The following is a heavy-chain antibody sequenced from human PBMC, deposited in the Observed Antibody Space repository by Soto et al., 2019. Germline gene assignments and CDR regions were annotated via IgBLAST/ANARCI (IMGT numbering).Heavy chain of an antibody. J-gene: IGHJ3*02. Sequence: EERLVESGGGLVQPGGSLRLSCAASGFTFSSYWMTWVRQAPGKGLEWVANIKKDESKKSYLDSVRGRFTISRDNAKDSLDLQMDSLTAEDPALYYCARDVSPGSSSWYVDAFDIWGQGTMVTVSS. CDR1: GFTFSSYW. V-gene: IGHV3-7*05. CDR2: IKKDESKK. CDR3: ARDVSPGSSSWYVDAFDI. D-gene: IGHD6-13*01.